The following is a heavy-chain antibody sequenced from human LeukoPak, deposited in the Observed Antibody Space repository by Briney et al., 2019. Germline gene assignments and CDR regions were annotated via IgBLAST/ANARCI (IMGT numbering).Heavy chain of an antibody. CDR2: IYTSGST. CDR1: GGSISSYY. CDR3: ARDALKLLYPQTYYYYMDV. V-gene: IGHV4-4*07. J-gene: IGHJ6*03. D-gene: IGHD2-2*02. Sequence: SETLSLTCTVSGGSISSYYWSWIRQPAGKGLEWIGRIYTSGSTNYNPSLKSRVTMSVDTSKNQFPLKLSSVTAADTAVYYCARDALKLLYPQTYYYYMDVWGKGTTVTVSS.